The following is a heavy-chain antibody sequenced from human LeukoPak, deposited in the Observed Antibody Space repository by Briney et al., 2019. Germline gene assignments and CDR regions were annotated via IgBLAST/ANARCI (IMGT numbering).Heavy chain of an antibody. CDR3: ASRSTYYYGSGSYYWSY. D-gene: IGHD3-10*01. J-gene: IGHJ4*02. CDR2: IYYSGST. CDR1: GGSISSNNYY. Sequence: SETLSLTCTVSGGSISSNNYYWGWIRQPPGKGLEWIGSIYYSGSTYYNPSLKSRVTISVDTSKNQFSLKLSSVTAADTAVYYCASRSTYYYGSGSYYWSYWGQGTLVTVSS. V-gene: IGHV4-39*01.